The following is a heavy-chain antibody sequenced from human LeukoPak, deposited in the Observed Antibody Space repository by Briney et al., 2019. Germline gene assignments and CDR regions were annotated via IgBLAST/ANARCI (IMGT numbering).Heavy chain of an antibody. CDR3: ARQLGYCSSISCYADKVDY. V-gene: IGHV4-39*01. D-gene: IGHD2-2*01. CDR2: IYYSGST. Sequence: SETLSLTCTVSGGSISSSSYYWGWIRQPPGKGLEWIGSIYYSGSTYYNPSLRSRVTISVDTSKNQSSLKLSSVTAADTAVYYCARQLGYCSSISCYADKVDYWGQGTLVTVSS. J-gene: IGHJ4*02. CDR1: GGSISSSSYY.